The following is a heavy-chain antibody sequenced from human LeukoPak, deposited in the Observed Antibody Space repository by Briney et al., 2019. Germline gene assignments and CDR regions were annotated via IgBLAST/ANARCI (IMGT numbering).Heavy chain of an antibody. Sequence: SETLSLTCTVSGGSISSGDYYWSWIRQPPGKGLEWIGYIYYSGSTYYNPSLKSRVTISVDTSKNQFSLKLSSVTAADTAVYYCAGTTYYYDSSGYFTFDYWGQGTLVTVSS. V-gene: IGHV4-30-4*08. CDR3: AGTTYYYDSSGYFTFDY. D-gene: IGHD3-22*01. CDR1: GGSISSGDYY. CDR2: IYYSGST. J-gene: IGHJ4*02.